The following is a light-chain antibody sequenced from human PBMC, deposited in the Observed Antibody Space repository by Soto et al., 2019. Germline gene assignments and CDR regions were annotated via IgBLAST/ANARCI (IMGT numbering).Light chain of an antibody. J-gene: IGLJ1*01. CDR3: SSYAVSSTLYV. CDR1: SSDVGGYNF. CDR2: DVS. V-gene: IGLV2-14*01. Sequence: QSALTQPASVSGSPGQSITISCTGTSSDVGGYNFVSWYQLHPGKAPELMIYDVSYRPSGVSNRFSGSKSGNTASLTISGLQAEDEADYYCSSYAVSSTLYVFGTGTKVTVL.